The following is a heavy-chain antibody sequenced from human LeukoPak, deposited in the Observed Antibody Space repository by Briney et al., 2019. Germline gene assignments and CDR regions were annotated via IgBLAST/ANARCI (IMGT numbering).Heavy chain of an antibody. CDR3: ASTSYDFWSGYYGAFDI. D-gene: IGHD3-3*01. J-gene: IGHJ3*02. Sequence: PGGSLRLSCAASGFTFSSYAMHWVRQAPGKGLEWVAVISYDGSNKYYADSVKGRFTISRDNSKNTLYLQMNSLRAEDTAVYYCASTSYDFWSGYYGAFDIWGQGTMVTVSS. V-gene: IGHV3-30-3*01. CDR2: ISYDGSNK. CDR1: GFTFSSYA.